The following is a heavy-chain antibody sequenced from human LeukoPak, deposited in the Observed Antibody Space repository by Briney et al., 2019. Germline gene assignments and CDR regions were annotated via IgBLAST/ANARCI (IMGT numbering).Heavy chain of an antibody. CDR3: ARDLVGGGSYSDAFDI. V-gene: IGHV4-38-2*02. J-gene: IGHJ3*02. Sequence: SETLSLTCTVSGYSISSGYYWGWIRPPPGKGLEWIGSIYHSGSTYYNPSLKSRVTISVDTSKNQFSLKLSSVTAADTAVYYCARDLVGGGSYSDAFDIWGQGTMVTVSS. CDR2: IYHSGST. D-gene: IGHD1-26*01. CDR1: GYSISSGYY.